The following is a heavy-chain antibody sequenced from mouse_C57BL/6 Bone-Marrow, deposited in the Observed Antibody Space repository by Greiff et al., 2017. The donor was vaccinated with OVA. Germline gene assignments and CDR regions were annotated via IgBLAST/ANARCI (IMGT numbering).Heavy chain of an antibody. J-gene: IGHJ2*01. CDR3: ARGGIYYYGSSDY. D-gene: IGHD1-1*01. CDR2: IYPRSGNT. Sequence: LVESGAELARPGASVKLSCKASGYTFTSYGISWVKQRTGQGLEWIGEIYPRSGNTYYNEKFKGKATLTADKSSSTAYMELRSLTSEDSAVYFCARGGIYYYGSSDYWGQGTTLTVSS. V-gene: IGHV1-81*01. CDR1: GYTFTSYG.